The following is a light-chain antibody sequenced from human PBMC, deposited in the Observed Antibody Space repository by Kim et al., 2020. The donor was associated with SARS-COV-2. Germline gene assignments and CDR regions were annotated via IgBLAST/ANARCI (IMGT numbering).Light chain of an antibody. CDR1: QDISSS. CDR3: LQIDGLPPYT. Sequence: DIQMTQSPSSVSAFVGDRVTIPCRASQDISSSLAWYQQKPGKAPKLLIYGASRLQTGVPSRFSANGSGTDFTLTISGLQPEDSATYYCLQIDGLPPYTLGQGTKLEI. J-gene: IGKJ2*01. V-gene: IGKV1-12*01. CDR2: GAS.